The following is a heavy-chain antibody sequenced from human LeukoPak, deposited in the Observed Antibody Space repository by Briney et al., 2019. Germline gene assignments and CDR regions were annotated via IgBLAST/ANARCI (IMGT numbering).Heavy chain of an antibody. Sequence: GGSLRLSCAASGFRFSDYWMHWVRQVPGKGLVWVSRIKEDSRIISYADSVKGRFTITRDNAKNSLYLQMNSLRAEDTAVYYCAREKKGYRAVPPYDYYYGMDVWGQGTTVTVSS. CDR3: AREKKGYRAVPPYDYYYGMDV. D-gene: IGHD5-12*01. V-gene: IGHV3-74*01. CDR1: GFRFSDYW. CDR2: IKEDSRII. J-gene: IGHJ6*02.